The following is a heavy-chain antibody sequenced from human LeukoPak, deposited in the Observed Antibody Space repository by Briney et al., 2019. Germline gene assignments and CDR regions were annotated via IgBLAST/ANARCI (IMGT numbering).Heavy chain of an antibody. CDR3: ARDMGLIYSSRGAFDI. CDR1: GGSISSYY. V-gene: IGHV4-4*07. CDR2: VYTSGST. Sequence: PSETLSLTCTVSGGSISSYYWSRIRQPAGKGLEWIGRVYTSGSTNYNPSLKSRVTMSVDTSKNQFSLKLSSVTAADTAVYYCARDMGLIYSSRGAFDIWGQGTMVTVYS. J-gene: IGHJ3*02. D-gene: IGHD6-13*01.